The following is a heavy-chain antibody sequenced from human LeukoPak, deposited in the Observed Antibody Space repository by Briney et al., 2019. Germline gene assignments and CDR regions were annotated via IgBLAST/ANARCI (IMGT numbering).Heavy chain of an antibody. D-gene: IGHD3-22*01. J-gene: IGHJ4*02. CDR1: GYSFTSYW. CDR3: ARHRGRDSSGYYYPYFNY. CDR2: IYPGDSDT. V-gene: IGHV5-51*01. Sequence: GESLKISCKGSGYSFTSYWIGWVRQMPGKGLEWMGIIYPGDSDTRYSPSFQGQVTISADKSISTAYLQWSSLKASDTAMYYSARHRGRDSSGYYYPYFNYWGQGTLVTVSS.